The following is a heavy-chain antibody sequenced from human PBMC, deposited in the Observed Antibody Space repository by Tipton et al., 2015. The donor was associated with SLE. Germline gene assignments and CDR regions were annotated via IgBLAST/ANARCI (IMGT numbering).Heavy chain of an antibody. CDR1: GGSISSHY. J-gene: IGHJ6*02. D-gene: IGHD6-13*01. Sequence: TLSLTCTVSGGSISSHYWSWIRQPPGKGLEWIGFIYYSGSTNYNPSLKSRVTISVDTPKNQFSLKLSSVTAADTAVYYCARDIAAAGDYYGMDVWGQGTTVTVSS. CDR2: IYYSGST. V-gene: IGHV4-59*11. CDR3: ARDIAAAGDYYGMDV.